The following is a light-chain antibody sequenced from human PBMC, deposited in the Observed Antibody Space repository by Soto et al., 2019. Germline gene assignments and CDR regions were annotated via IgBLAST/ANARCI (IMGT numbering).Light chain of an antibody. J-gene: IGLJ3*02. Sequence: QSALTQPRSVSGSPGQSVTISCTGTSSDVGGYNYVSWYQQHPGKAPKLMIYDVSKRPSGVPDRFSGSKSGNTAPLTISGLQAEDEADYYCCSYAGSSFWVFGGGTKLTVL. V-gene: IGLV2-11*01. CDR2: DVS. CDR3: CSYAGSSFWV. CDR1: SSDVGGYNY.